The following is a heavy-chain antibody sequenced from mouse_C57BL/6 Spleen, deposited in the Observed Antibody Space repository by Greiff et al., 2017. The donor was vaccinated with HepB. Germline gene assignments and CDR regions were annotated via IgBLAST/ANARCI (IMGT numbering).Heavy chain of an antibody. D-gene: IGHD4-1*01. CDR2: ISYDGSN. Sequence: VQLKQSGPGLVKPSQSLSLTCSVTGYSITSGYYWNWIRQFPGNKLEWMGYISYDGSNNYNPSLKNRISITRDTSKNQFFLKLNSVTTEDTATYYCARKGLGLDYWGQGTTLTVSS. V-gene: IGHV3-6*01. CDR1: GYSITSGYY. CDR3: ARKGLGLDY. J-gene: IGHJ2*01.